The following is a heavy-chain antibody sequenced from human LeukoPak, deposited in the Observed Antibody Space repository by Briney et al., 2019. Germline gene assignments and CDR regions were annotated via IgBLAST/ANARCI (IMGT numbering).Heavy chain of an antibody. D-gene: IGHD4-17*01. CDR1: GGSISTYS. V-gene: IGHV4-59*01. CDR2: NYFSGTT. CDR3: ARGDYGDYGDFYYYGLDV. Sequence: SETLSLTCTISGGSISTYSRNWIRQAPGKGLEWIGYNYFSGTTNYNPALKSRVAISVDRSKNQFSLKLNSVTAADTAVYYCARGDYGDYGDFYYYGLDVWGQGTTVTVSS. J-gene: IGHJ6*02.